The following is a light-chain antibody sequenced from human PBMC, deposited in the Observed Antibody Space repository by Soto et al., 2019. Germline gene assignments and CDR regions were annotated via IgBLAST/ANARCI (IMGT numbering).Light chain of an antibody. V-gene: IGKV1-5*01. CDR1: QSISSW. Sequence: DIPMTQSPSTLSASVGDRVTITCRASQSISSWLAWYQQNPGKAPKLLIYDASSLESGVPSRFSGRGSGTEVTLSISRQQPDDFATYYCQQYNSYSWTFGQGTKVEIK. CDR3: QQYNSYSWT. CDR2: DAS. J-gene: IGKJ1*01.